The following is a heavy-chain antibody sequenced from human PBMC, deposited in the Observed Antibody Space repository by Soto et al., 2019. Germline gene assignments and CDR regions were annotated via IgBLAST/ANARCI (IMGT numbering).Heavy chain of an antibody. CDR2: IYYSGST. Sequence: QLQLQESGPGLVKPSETLSLTCTVSGGSISSSSYYWGWIRQPPGKGLEWIGSIYYSGSTYYNPSPKSRFTISVDTSKNQFSLKLGSVTAADTAVYYCASRYCSSTSCPFDYWGQGTLVTVSS. J-gene: IGHJ4*02. D-gene: IGHD2-2*01. V-gene: IGHV4-39*01. CDR3: ASRYCSSTSCPFDY. CDR1: GGSISSSSYY.